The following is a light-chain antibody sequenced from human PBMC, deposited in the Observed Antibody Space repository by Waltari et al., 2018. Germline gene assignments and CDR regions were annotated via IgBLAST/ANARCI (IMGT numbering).Light chain of an antibody. Sequence: DIQMTQSPSSLSASVGDIITITCRASQSINNYLNWYQHKPGKAPKLLIYGAFNLQTGVPSRFSGRRSGTDLTLTIYSLQPEDFETYYCQQSYRSPHTFGGGTKVEIK. V-gene: IGKV1-39*01. CDR2: GAF. J-gene: IGKJ4*01. CDR3: QQSYRSPHT. CDR1: QSINNY.